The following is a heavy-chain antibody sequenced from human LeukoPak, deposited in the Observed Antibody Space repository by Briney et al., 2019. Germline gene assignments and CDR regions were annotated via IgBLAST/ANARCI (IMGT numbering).Heavy chain of an antibody. D-gene: IGHD3-10*01. Sequence: ASVKVACKASGYTFTGYGISWVRHAPGQGLEWMGWISAYNGNTNYAQKLQGRVTMTTDTSTSTAYMELRSLRSDDTAVYYCARVPAMVRGVIIRGWFDPWGQGTLVTVSS. J-gene: IGHJ5*02. V-gene: IGHV1-18*01. CDR1: GYTFTGYG. CDR2: ISAYNGNT. CDR3: ARVPAMVRGVIIRGWFDP.